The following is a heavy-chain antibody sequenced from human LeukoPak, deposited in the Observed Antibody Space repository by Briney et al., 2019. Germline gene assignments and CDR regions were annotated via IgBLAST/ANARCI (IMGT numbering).Heavy chain of an antibody. V-gene: IGHV4-38-2*02. D-gene: IGHD3-10*01. CDR3: ARDRGGLLWFGVFDY. J-gene: IGHJ4*02. CDR1: GYSISSGYY. Sequence: SETLSLTCTVSGYSISSGYYWGWIRQPPGKGLEWIGSIYHSGSTYYNPSLKSRVTISVDTSKNQFSLKLSSVTAADTAVYYCARDRGGLLWFGVFDYWGQGTLVTVSS. CDR2: IYHSGST.